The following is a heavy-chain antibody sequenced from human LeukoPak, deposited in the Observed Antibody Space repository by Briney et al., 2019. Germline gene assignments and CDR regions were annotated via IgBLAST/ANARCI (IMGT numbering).Heavy chain of an antibody. CDR3: AASTGTTLNY. V-gene: IGHV3-23*01. J-gene: IGHJ4*02. CDR1: GFTFSTYS. Sequence: GGSLRLSCAASGFTFSTYSMSWVRQAPGKGLEWVSVISGNGGDTFYADSVKGRFTISRDNAKNSLYLQMNSLRVEDTAVYYCAASTGTTLNYWGQGTLVTVSS. D-gene: IGHD1-1*01. CDR2: ISGNGGDT.